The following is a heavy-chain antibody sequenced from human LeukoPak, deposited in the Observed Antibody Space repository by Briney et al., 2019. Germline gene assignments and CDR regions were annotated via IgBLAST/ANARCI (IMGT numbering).Heavy chain of an antibody. CDR3: AKTFSSTVTYDAFDI. D-gene: IGHD4-11*01. J-gene: IGHJ3*02. V-gene: IGHV3-20*04. CDR2: INWNGGST. Sequence: GGSLRLSCAASGFTFDDYGMSWVRQAPGKGLEWVSGINWNGGSTGYADSVKGRFTISRDNSKNSLYLQMNSLRAEDTALYYCAKTFSSTVTYDAFDIWGQGTMVTVSS. CDR1: GFTFDDYG.